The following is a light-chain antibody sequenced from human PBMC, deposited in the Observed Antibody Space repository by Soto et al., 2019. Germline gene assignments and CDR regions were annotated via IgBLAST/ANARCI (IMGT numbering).Light chain of an antibody. CDR3: QTWVPGSVV. V-gene: IGLV4-69*01. CDR2: LKSDGSH. Sequence: QLVLTQSPSASASLGASVKLTCTLSSGHSTYTIAWHQQQPEKAPRYLMTLKSDGSHNKGDGIPDRFSGYSSGAERYLTISSLHSDDEADYYCQTWVPGSVVFGGGTKLTVL. CDR1: SGHSTYT. J-gene: IGLJ2*01.